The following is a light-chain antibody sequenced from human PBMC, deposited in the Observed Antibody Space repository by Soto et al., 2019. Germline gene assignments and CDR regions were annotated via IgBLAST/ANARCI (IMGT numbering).Light chain of an antibody. CDR1: SSNIGAGYD. V-gene: IGLV1-47*01. J-gene: IGLJ3*02. CDR3: AAWDDSLSGL. Sequence: QPVLTQPPSVSGAPGQRVTISCTGSSSNIGAGYDVHWYQQLPGTAPKLLIYRNNQRPSGVPDRFSGSKSGTSASLAISGLRSEDEADYYCAAWDDSLSGLFGGGTKLTVL. CDR2: RNN.